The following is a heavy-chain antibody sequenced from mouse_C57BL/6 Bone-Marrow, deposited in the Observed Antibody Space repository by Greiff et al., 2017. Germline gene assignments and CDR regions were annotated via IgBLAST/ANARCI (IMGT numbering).Heavy chain of an antibody. V-gene: IGHV1-15*01. Sequence: QVQLQQPGAELVRPGASVTLSCKASGYTFTDYEMHWVKQTPVHGLEWIGAIDPETGGTAYNQKFKGKAILTADKSSSTAYMELRSLTSEDSAVYYCARMKGLRGDYWGQGTTLTVSS. J-gene: IGHJ2*01. D-gene: IGHD3-1*01. CDR3: ARMKGLRGDY. CDR1: GYTFTDYE. CDR2: IDPETGGT.